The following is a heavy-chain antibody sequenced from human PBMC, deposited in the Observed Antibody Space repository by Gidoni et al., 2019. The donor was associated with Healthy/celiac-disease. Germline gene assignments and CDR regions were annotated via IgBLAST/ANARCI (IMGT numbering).Heavy chain of an antibody. CDR1: GFSLSTSGVG. Sequence: QITLKESGHTLVKPTQTLTLTCTFSGFSLSTSGVGVGWIRQPPGKALEWLALIYWDDDKRYSPSLKSRLTITKDTSKNQVVLTMTNMDPVDTATYYCAHASYYYGSRYTDYWGQGTLVTVSS. CDR3: AHASYYYGSRYTDY. CDR2: IYWDDDK. J-gene: IGHJ4*02. V-gene: IGHV2-5*02. D-gene: IGHD3-10*01.